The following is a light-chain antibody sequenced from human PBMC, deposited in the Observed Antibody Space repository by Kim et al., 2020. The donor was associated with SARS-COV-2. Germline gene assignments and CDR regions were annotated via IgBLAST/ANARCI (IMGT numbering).Light chain of an antibody. CDR2: NAD. J-gene: IGLJ2*01. V-gene: IGLV7-43*01. Sequence: PGGTVTLTCASSAGAVTSAYYPNWFQQKPGQAPRSLIYNADSKHSWTPARFSGSLLGGRAALTLSGVQPEDEADYYCLLFNGGAPVFGGGTQLTVL. CDR1: AGAVTSAYY. CDR3: LLFNGGAPV.